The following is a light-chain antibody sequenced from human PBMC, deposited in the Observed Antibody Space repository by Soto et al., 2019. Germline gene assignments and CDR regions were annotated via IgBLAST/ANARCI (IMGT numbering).Light chain of an antibody. CDR1: QTISTW. J-gene: IGKJ4*01. Sequence: DIQMTQSPSTLSASVGDRVTITCRASQTISTWLAWYQQKPGKAPKLLIYKASSLEGGVPSRFSGSGSGTEFNITISSLQPDYFATYYCQKYNTYPLTFGGGTPVDIK. CDR2: KAS. CDR3: QKYNTYPLT. V-gene: IGKV1-5*03.